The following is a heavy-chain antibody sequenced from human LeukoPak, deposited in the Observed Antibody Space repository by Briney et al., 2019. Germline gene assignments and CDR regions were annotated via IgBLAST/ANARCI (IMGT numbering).Heavy chain of an antibody. J-gene: IGHJ6*02. CDR2: IYTSGIT. CDR3: AREASSYTYFSSGMDV. CDR1: GGSISRYY. D-gene: IGHD2/OR15-2a*01. V-gene: IGHV4-4*07. Sequence: SETLSLTCTVSGGSISRYYWSWIRQSAGKGLEWIGRIYTSGITNYNPSLKSRVTMSIDTSKNQFSLKLSSVTAADTALYYCAREASSYTYFSSGMDVWGQGTTVTVSS.